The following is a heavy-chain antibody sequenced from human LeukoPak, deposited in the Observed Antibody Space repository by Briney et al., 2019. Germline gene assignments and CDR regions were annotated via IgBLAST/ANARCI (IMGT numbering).Heavy chain of an antibody. Sequence: SETLSLTCAVSGGSISSYYWSWIRQPPGKGLEWIGYIYYSGSTNYNPSLKSRVTISVDTSKNQFSLKLSSVTAADTAVYYCARDGSSGLGYYGMDVWGQGTTVTVSS. V-gene: IGHV4-59*01. CDR2: IYYSGST. CDR1: GGSISSYY. D-gene: IGHD6-6*01. CDR3: ARDGSSGLGYYGMDV. J-gene: IGHJ6*02.